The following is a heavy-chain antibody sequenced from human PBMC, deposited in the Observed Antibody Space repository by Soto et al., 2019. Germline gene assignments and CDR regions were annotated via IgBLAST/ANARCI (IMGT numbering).Heavy chain of an antibody. CDR3: ARDKDWAFDY. Sequence: GGSLRLSCIGSGFTFSSYSMVWVRQAPGKGLEWVSYIFVSSTIIYYADSVKGRFTVSRDNAQNSVFLVMNSLRAEDTAVYYCARDKDWAFDYWGQGTLVTVSS. CDR2: IFVSSTII. CDR1: GFTFSSYS. J-gene: IGHJ4*02. V-gene: IGHV3-48*04. D-gene: IGHD3-9*01.